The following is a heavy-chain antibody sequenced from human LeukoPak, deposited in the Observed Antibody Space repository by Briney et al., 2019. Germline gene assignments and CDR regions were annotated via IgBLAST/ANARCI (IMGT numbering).Heavy chain of an antibody. V-gene: IGHV1-8*01. J-gene: IGHJ4*02. CDR1: GYTFISYD. Sequence: ASVKVSCKASGYTFISYDINWVRRATGQGLEWMGWMNPNSGNTGYAQKFQGRVTMTRNTSISTAYMELSSLRSEDTAVYYCARGGTYCSSTSCSFFDYWGQGTLVTVSS. CDR2: MNPNSGNT. D-gene: IGHD2-2*01. CDR3: ARGGTYCSSTSCSFFDY.